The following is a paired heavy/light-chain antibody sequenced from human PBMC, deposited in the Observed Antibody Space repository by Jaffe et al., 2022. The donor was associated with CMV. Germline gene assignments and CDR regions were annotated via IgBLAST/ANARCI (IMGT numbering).Light chain of an antibody. CDR1: QSLVHSDGNTY. J-gene: IGKJ4*01. CDR2: KVS. Sequence: DVVMTQSPLSLPVTLGQPASISCRSSQSLVHSDGNTYLNWFQQRPGQSPRRLIYKVSNRDSGVPDRFSGSGSGTDFTLKISRVEAEDVGVYYCMQGTHWPLGFGGGTKVEIK. CDR3: MQGTHWPLG. V-gene: IGKV2-30*02.
Heavy chain of an antibody. CDR2: INGNGGNT. V-gene: IGHV3-23*04. J-gene: IGHJ4*02. D-gene: IGHD1-26*01. Sequence: EVQLVESGGGLAQPGGSLRLSCAASGFTFRNYAMNWVRQAPGKGLEWVSTINGNGGNTYYADSVKGRFTISRDNSKNTLYLQMNSLRAEDTAVYYCVSGSYWDMPPDYWGQGTLVTVSS. CDR3: VSGSYWDMPPDY. CDR1: GFTFRNYA.